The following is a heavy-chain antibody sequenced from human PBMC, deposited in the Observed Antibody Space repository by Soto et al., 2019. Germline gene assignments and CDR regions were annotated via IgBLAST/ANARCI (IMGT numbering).Heavy chain of an antibody. J-gene: IGHJ4*02. D-gene: IGHD5-18*01. CDR1: GCTITSYY. CDR2: INPSYGST. CDR3: ARPNRGYSYGTFDD. Sequence: AAVNNSCKTSGCTITSYYSHWVRQTPGRGPECMGLINPSYGSTTYAQKFQGRVTMTSDTSTSRLYMELSSLRYEERDVYYSARPNRGYSYGTFDDWGQGTLVTVSS. V-gene: IGHV1-46*01.